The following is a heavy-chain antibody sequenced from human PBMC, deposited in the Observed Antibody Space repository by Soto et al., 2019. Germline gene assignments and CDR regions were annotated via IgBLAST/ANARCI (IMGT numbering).Heavy chain of an antibody. D-gene: IGHD3-3*01. V-gene: IGHV3-49*04. CDR3: SRDGDFYGLDV. CDR1: GFTSDDYDYA. J-gene: IGHJ6*02. Sequence: GGSLRLSCTFSGFTSDDYDYALTWVRQAPGKGLQWLGLIRGSTYGGTTEYAASVKGRFTISRDDSKGITYPQMNSLKTEDTAVYYCSRDGDFYGLDVWGQGTTVTVSS. CDR2: IRGSTYGGTT.